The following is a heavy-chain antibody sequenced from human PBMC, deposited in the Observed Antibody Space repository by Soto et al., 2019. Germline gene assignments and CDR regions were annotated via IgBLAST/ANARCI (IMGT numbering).Heavy chain of an antibody. D-gene: IGHD6-19*01. V-gene: IGHV1-18*01. CDR2: ISAYNGNT. Sequence: ASVKVSCKASGYTFTIYGIIWVRQAPGQGLEWMGWISAYNGNTNYAQKLQGRVTMTTDTSTSTAYMELRSLRSDDTAVYYCARDIAVAGPDYFDYWGQGTLVTVSS. CDR3: ARDIAVAGPDYFDY. CDR1: GYTFTIYG. J-gene: IGHJ4*02.